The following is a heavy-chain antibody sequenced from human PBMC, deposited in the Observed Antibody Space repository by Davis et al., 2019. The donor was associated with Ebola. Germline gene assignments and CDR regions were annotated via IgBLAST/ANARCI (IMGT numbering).Heavy chain of an antibody. Sequence: MPSETLSLTCAVYGGSFSGYYWTWVRQPPGKGLEWIGEIKDSGSTKYNPSLKSRVTISLDTSKNQFSLKLNSVTAADTAVYFCARLSPFQDSQTHDYWGQGTLVTVSS. D-gene: IGHD3-16*02. CDR2: IKDSGST. CDR3: ARLSPFQDSQTHDY. J-gene: IGHJ4*02. V-gene: IGHV4-34*01. CDR1: GGSFSGYY.